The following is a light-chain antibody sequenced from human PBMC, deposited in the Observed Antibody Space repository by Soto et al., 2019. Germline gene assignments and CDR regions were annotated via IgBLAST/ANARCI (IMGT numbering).Light chain of an antibody. Sequence: EIVMTQSPATLSMSRGERATLSCRASQSVSSNLAWYQQKPGQAPSLLIYGASTRATAIPARFSGSGSGTEFTLSISSLQSEDFAVYYCQHRMNWPLTFAQGTRLEI. V-gene: IGKV3-15*01. J-gene: IGKJ5*01. CDR1: QSVSSN. CDR2: GAS. CDR3: QHRMNWPLT.